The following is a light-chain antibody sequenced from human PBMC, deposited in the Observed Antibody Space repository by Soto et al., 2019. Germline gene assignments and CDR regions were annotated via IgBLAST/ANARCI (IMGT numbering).Light chain of an antibody. Sequence: EIVMTQSPATLSVSPGERATLSCRASQSVSSNLAWYQQKPGQAPRLLIYGAPTRATVIPARFSGSGSGTEFTLTISSLQSEDFAVYYCQQYKDWPLTFGQGTKVDIK. CDR2: GAP. CDR3: QQYKDWPLT. V-gene: IGKV3-15*01. J-gene: IGKJ1*01. CDR1: QSVSSN.